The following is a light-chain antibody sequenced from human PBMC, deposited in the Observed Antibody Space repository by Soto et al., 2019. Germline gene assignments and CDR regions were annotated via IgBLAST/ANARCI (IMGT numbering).Light chain of an antibody. V-gene: IGKV1-5*01. CDR1: QSISSW. CDR3: QQYNSYGT. J-gene: IGKJ1*01. Sequence: DIQMTQSPSTMSASVGYRVTITCRASQSISSWLAWYQQKPGKAPKLLIYDASSLESGVPSRFSGSGSGTEFTLTISSLQPDDFATYYCQQYNSYGTFCQGTKVEI. CDR2: DAS.